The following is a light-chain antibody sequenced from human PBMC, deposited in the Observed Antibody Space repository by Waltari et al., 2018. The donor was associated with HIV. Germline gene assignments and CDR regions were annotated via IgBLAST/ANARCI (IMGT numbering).Light chain of an antibody. CDR2: WNN. CDR3: AAWDASLSGGV. CDR1: SSNIGSNY. J-gene: IGLJ3*02. V-gene: IGLV1-47*01. Sequence: QSVLTQPPSASGTPGQRVTISCSGSSSNIGSNYVYWYQQLPGTARKRLMDWNNQRPSGVPNRVSGSKSGTSAALAISGLRSEEEADYYCAAWDASLSGGVFGGGTKLTVL.